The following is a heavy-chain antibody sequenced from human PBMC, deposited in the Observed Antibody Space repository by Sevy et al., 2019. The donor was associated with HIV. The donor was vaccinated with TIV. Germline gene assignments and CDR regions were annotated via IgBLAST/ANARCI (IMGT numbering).Heavy chain of an antibody. CDR2: IKQDESEK. D-gene: IGHD3-22*01. V-gene: IGHV3-7*04. CDR1: GFTFSTHW. Sequence: GGSLRLSCAASGFTFSTHWMHWVRQAPGKGLEWVANIKQDESEKYYVASVKGRFTISRDNAKNSLYLQMNSLRPGDTAVYYCARGNSGSFDYWGQGTLVTVSS. CDR3: ARGNSGSFDY. J-gene: IGHJ4*02.